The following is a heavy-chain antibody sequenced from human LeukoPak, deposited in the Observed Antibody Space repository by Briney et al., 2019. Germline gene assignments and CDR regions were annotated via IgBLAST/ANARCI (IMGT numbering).Heavy chain of an antibody. CDR1: GGSISSGSYY. J-gene: IGHJ6*03. Sequence: SSETLSLTCTVSGGSISSGSYYWSWIRQPAGKGLEWIGRIYSSGSTNYNPSLKSRVTISLDTSKNQFSLKLNSVTAADTAVYYCARVEEGYGSGRRENYYYYYMDVWGKGTTVTISS. CDR2: IYSSGST. CDR3: ARVEEGYGSGRRENYYYYYMDV. V-gene: IGHV4-61*02. D-gene: IGHD3-10*01.